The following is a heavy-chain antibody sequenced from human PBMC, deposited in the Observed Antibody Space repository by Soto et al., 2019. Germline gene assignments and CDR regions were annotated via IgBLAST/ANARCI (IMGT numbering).Heavy chain of an antibody. CDR2: ISHDGSDI. CDR3: ARDAYNYGYFSS. Sequence: PGGSLRLSCAASGFTFSIYSMHWVRQAPGKGLEWVAVISHDGSDIYYDDSVKGRFTISRDNSNSTLYLHMNSLRPEDTGVYYCARDAYNYGYFSSWGQGSLVTVSS. CDR1: GFTFSIYS. J-gene: IGHJ4*02. D-gene: IGHD3-16*01. V-gene: IGHV3-30*04.